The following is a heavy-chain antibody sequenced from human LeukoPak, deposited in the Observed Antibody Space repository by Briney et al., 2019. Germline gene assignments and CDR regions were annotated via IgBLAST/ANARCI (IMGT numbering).Heavy chain of an antibody. CDR1: GFIFTSYG. V-gene: IGHV3-33*01. J-gene: IGHJ4*02. Sequence: PGRSLRVSCEASGFIFTSYGMQWVRQAAGKGVGWVALIWYDGSKKYYADSVKGRFTISRDNFKNTVYLQMNSLRAEDTAVYYCARGRFLEPLDYWGQGTLVTVSS. CDR3: ARGRFLEPLDY. D-gene: IGHD3-3*01. CDR2: IWYDGSKK.